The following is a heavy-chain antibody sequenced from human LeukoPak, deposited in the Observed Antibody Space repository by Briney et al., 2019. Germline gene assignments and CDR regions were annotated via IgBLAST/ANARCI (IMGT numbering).Heavy chain of an antibody. CDR2: ISGSGGST. D-gene: IGHD4-17*01. J-gene: IGHJ4*02. V-gene: IGHV3-23*01. Sequence: GGSLRLSCAVSTFTFSNYWMSWVRQAPGKGLEWVSAISGSGGSTYYADSVKGRFTISRDNSKNTLYLQMNSLRAEDTAVYYCAKDYYGDYENYFDYWGQGTLVTVSS. CDR1: TFTFSNYW. CDR3: AKDYYGDYENYFDY.